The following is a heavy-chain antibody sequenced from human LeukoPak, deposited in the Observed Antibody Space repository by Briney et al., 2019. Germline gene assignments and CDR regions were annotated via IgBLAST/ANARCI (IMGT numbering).Heavy chain of an antibody. J-gene: IGHJ4*02. CDR1: GFTFSSYG. Sequence: GGSLRLSCAASGFTFSSYGMHWVRPAPGKGLEWVAVISYDGSNKYYADSVKGRFTISRDNSKNTLYLQMNSLRAEDTAVYYCAKDLYYYDSSGLPPDYWGQGTLVTVSS. CDR3: AKDLYYYDSSGLPPDY. D-gene: IGHD3-22*01. CDR2: ISYDGSNK. V-gene: IGHV3-30*18.